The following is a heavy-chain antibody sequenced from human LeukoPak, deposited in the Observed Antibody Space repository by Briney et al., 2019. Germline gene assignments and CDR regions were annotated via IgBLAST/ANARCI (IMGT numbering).Heavy chain of an antibody. D-gene: IGHD2-2*01. CDR1: GGSISSYF. J-gene: IGHJ6*02. CDR2: IYSSVIT. V-gene: IGHV4-4*07. CDR3: ARDLGPDCSSTRGYALDV. Sequence: SETLSLTCTVSGGSISSYFWSWIRQPPGKGLEWIGRIYSSVITNYNPSLKSRVTMSVDTSKNQFSLKLSSVTAADTAVYYCARDLGPDCSSTRGYALDVWGQGTTVTVSS.